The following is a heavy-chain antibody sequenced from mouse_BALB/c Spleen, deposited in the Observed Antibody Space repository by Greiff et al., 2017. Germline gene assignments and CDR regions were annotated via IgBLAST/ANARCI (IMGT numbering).Heavy chain of an antibody. Sequence: EVQLVESGGGLVKPGGSLKLSCAASGFTFSSYAMSWVRQTPEKRLEWVASISSGGSTYYPDSVKGRFTISRDNARNILYLQMSSLRSEDTAMYYCARYYDYDYWGQGTTLTVSS. J-gene: IGHJ2*01. CDR2: ISSGGST. CDR3: ARYYDYDY. D-gene: IGHD2-4*01. V-gene: IGHV5-6-5*01. CDR1: GFTFSSYA.